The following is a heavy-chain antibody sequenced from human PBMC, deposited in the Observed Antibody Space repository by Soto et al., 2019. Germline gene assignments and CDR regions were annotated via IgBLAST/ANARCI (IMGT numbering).Heavy chain of an antibody. D-gene: IGHD6-13*01. Sequence: GGSLRLSCAASGFTFSSYAMSWVRQAPGKGLEWVSAISGSGGSTYYADSVKGRFTISRDNSKNTLYLQMNSLRAEDTAVYYCAKSGTQYSSSMGVEYGMDVWGQGTTVTVSS. CDR3: AKSGTQYSSSMGVEYGMDV. J-gene: IGHJ6*02. CDR2: ISGSGGST. CDR1: GFTFSSYA. V-gene: IGHV3-23*01.